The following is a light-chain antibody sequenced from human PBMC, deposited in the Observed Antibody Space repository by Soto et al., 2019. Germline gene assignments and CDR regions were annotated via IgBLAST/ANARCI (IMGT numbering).Light chain of an antibody. V-gene: IGKV2-30*01. CDR1: QSLVYSDGNIY. Sequence: DVVMTQSPVSLPVTLGQPASISCRSSQSLVYSDGNIYLSWFQQRPGQSPRRLIYMVSNRDSGVPVRFSGSGSGTDFTLKISRVEAEDVAVYYCLQGTHWPYTFGQGTKLEIK. CDR3: LQGTHWPYT. J-gene: IGKJ2*01. CDR2: MVS.